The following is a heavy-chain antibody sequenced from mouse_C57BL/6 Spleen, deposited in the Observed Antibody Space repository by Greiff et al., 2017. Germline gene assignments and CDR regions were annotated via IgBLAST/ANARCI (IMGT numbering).Heavy chain of an antibody. V-gene: IGHV1-63*01. CDR1: GYTFTNYW. D-gene: IGHD2-5*01. J-gene: IGHJ4*01. Sequence: VQLQQSGAELVRPGTSVKMSCKASGYTFTNYWIGWAKQRPGHGLEWIGDIYPGGGYTNYNEKFKGKATLTADKSSSTAYMQFSSLTSEDSAIYYCARGPYYSNYYAMDYWGQGTSVTVAS. CDR3: ARGPYYSNYYAMDY. CDR2: IYPGGGYT.